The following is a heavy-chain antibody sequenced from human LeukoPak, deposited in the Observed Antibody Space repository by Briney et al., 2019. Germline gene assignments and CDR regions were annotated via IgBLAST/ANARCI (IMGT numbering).Heavy chain of an antibody. J-gene: IGHJ4*02. Sequence: PGGSLRLSCAASGFTFSSYAMHWVRQAPGKGLEWVAVISYDGSNKYYADSVKGRFTISRDNSKNTLYLQMNSLRAEDTAVYYCARVGYCSSTSCFDYWGQGTLVTVSS. CDR3: ARVGYCSSTSCFDY. V-gene: IGHV3-30-3*01. CDR2: ISYDGSNK. CDR1: GFTFSSYA. D-gene: IGHD2-2*01.